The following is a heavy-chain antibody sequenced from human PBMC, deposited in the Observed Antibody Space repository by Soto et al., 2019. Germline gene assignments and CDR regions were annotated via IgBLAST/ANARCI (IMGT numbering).Heavy chain of an antibody. V-gene: IGHV1-8*01. CDR2: MNPNSCNT. Sequence: QVQLVQSGAEVKKPGASVKVSCKASGYTFTSYDINWVRQATGQGLEWRGWMNPNSCNTGYAQKFQGRVTMTRNTSIRTAYMELSSLRSEDTAVYYCARGRGHSSGWYGDYWGQGTLVTVSS. CDR3: ARGRGHSSGWYGDY. D-gene: IGHD6-19*01. CDR1: GYTFTSYD. J-gene: IGHJ4*02.